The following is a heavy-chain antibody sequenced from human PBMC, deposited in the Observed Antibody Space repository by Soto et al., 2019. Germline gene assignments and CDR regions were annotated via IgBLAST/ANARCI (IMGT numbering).Heavy chain of an antibody. CDR2: IIPLFGTA. Sequence: QVQLVQSGAEVKKPGSSVKVSCKPSGGTFSSYTFSWVRQAPGQGLVWMGGIIPLFGTADYAQKFQGRVTISADESTSTTYMELSSLRSDDTAVYYCARVQPMVRGVTITGSPVMDVWGQGTTVTVSS. CDR3: ARVQPMVRGVTITGSPVMDV. J-gene: IGHJ6*02. D-gene: IGHD3-10*01. CDR1: GGTFSSYT. V-gene: IGHV1-69*01.